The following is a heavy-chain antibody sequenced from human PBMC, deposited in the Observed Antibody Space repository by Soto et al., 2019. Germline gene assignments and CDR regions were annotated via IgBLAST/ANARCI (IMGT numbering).Heavy chain of an antibody. D-gene: IGHD1-26*01. J-gene: IGHJ2*01. CDR2: IGAYNGNT. V-gene: IGHV1-18*01. Sequence: ASVKVSCKASGYNFNTYGISWVRQAPGQGLEWMGWIGAYNGNTNYAQKLQGRVTMTIETSASTAYMELSSLRSEDTAVYYCARGGSLYWYFDLWGRGTLVTVSS. CDR1: GYNFNTYG. CDR3: ARGGSLYWYFDL.